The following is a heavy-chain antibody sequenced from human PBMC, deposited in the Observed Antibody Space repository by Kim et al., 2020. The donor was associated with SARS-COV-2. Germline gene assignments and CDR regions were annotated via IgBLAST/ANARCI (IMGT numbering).Heavy chain of an antibody. J-gene: IGHJ2*01. CDR1: GGSISSGDYY. D-gene: IGHD4-17*01. CDR3: ASQNDYGDYRRDWYFDL. CDR2: IYYSGST. V-gene: IGHV4-30-4*01. Sequence: SETLSLTCTVSGGSISSGDYYWSWIRQPPGKGLEWIGYIYYSGSTYYNTSLKSRVTISVDTSKNQFSLKLSSVTAADTAVYYCASQNDYGDYRRDWYFDLWGRGTLVTVSS.